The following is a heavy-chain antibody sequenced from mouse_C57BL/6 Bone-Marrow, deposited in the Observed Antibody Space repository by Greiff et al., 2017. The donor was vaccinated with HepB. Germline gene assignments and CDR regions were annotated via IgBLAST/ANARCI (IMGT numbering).Heavy chain of an antibody. J-gene: IGHJ3*01. CDR1: GYAFSSSW. CDR2: IYPGDGDT. CDR3: ARSTGHFAY. D-gene: IGHD2-1*01. Sequence: QVQLQQSGPELVKPGASVKISCKASGYAFSSSWMNWVKQRPGKGLEWIGRIYPGDGDTNYNGKFKGKATLTADKSSSTAYMQLSSLTSEESAVYFGARSTGHFAYWGQGTLVTVSA. V-gene: IGHV1-82*01.